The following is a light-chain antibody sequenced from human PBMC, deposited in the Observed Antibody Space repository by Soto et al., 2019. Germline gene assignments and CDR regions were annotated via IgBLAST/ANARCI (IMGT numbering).Light chain of an antibody. CDR1: QSIGNQ. J-gene: IGKJ4*01. CDR2: EVS. V-gene: IGKV3-11*01. CDR3: QQRRDWSLT. Sequence: EIVLTQSPTTLSLSPGERGTLSCRASQSIGNQLAWYQQKPGQAPRLLISEVSNRATGTPARFSGSGSGTDFTLTITSVQPEDFAIYYCQQRRDWSLTFGGGTKVDI.